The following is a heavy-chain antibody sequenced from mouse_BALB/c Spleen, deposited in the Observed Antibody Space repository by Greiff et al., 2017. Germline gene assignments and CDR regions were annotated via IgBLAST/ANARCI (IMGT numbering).Heavy chain of an antibody. CDR2: INPSTGYT. CDR3: ARRVTTATYYYAMDY. J-gene: IGHJ4*01. V-gene: IGHV1-7*01. CDR1: GYTFTSYW. D-gene: IGHD1-2*01. Sequence: QVHVKQSGAELAKPGASVKMSCKASGYTFTSYWMHWVKQRPGQGLEWIGYINPSTGYTEYNQKFKDKATLTADKSSSTAYMQLSSLTSEDSAVYYCARRVTTATYYYAMDYWGQGTSVTVSS.